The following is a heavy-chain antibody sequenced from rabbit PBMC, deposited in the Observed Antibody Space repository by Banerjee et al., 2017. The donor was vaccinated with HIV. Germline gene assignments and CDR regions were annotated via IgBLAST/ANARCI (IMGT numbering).Heavy chain of an antibody. CDR2: IYTGGSGGI. D-gene: IGHD4-1*01. V-gene: IGHV1S40*01. Sequence: QTLEESGGDLVKPGASLTLTCTASGFDLSNYYYIYWVRQAPGKGLEWIGCIYTGGSGGIYYASWAKGRLTISKTSSTTVTLQMTSLTAADTATYFCARDLTGVIGWNFGWWGPGTLVTVS. CDR3: ARDLTGVIGWNFGW. CDR1: GFDLSNYYY. J-gene: IGHJ6*01.